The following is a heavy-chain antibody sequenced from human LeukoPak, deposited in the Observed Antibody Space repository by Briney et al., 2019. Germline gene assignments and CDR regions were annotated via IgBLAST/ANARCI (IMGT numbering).Heavy chain of an antibody. CDR2: IYTSGST. CDR1: GGSISSYY. J-gene: IGHJ6*03. V-gene: IGHV4-4*07. Sequence: SETLSLTCTVSGGSISSYYWSWIRQPAGKGLEWIGRIYTSGSTYYNPSLKSRVTISVDTSKNQFSLKLSSVTAADTAVYYCARAPGIVGLYYYMDVWGKGTTVTVSS. D-gene: IGHD3-22*01. CDR3: ARAPGIVGLYYYMDV.